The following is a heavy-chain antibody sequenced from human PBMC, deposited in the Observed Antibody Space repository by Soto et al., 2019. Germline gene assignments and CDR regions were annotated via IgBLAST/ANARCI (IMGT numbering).Heavy chain of an antibody. CDR1: GGSISSYY. J-gene: IGHJ3*02. D-gene: IGHD2-15*01. CDR2: IYYSGST. Sequence: SETLSLTCTVSGGSISSYYWSWIRQPPGKGLEWIGYIYYSGSTNYNPSLKSRVTISVDTSKNQFSLKLSSVTAADTAVYYCARHDIVVVVAASWAFDIWGQAPMVTVSS. CDR3: ARHDIVVVVAASWAFDI. V-gene: IGHV4-59*08.